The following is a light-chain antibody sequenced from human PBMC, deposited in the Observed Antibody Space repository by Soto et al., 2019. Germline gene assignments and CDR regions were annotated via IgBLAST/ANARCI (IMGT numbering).Light chain of an antibody. V-gene: IGKV1-5*03. J-gene: IGKJ1*01. CDR2: KAS. CDR3: QHYNSYSEA. Sequence: DIHMTQSASTLSASVGYRVTITCRASQSISSWLAWYQQKPGKAPKLLIYKASTLKSGVPSRFRGSGSGTEFTLTISSLQPDDFAPYYCQHYNSYSEAFGQGTKVDIK. CDR1: QSISSW.